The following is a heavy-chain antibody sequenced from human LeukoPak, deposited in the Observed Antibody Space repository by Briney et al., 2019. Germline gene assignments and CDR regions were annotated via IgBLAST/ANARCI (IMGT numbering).Heavy chain of an antibody. J-gene: IGHJ4*02. D-gene: IGHD6-13*01. CDR3: ARDPFRSSFES. CDR1: GDSMNTYH. CDR2: LHSSGNR. V-gene: IGHV4-4*07. Sequence: SETLSLTCTVSGDSMNTYHWAWIRQPAGKGLEGIGRLHSSGNRNFNPSLKSRVSISVDSSKKQFSLEMTSATAADTAVYFCARDPFRSSFESWGQGILVTVSS.